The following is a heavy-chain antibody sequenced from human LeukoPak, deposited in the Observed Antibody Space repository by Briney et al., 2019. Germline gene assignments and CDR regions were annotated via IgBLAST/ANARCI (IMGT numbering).Heavy chain of an antibody. CDR3: ARGKRDYYGSGSYEAFDI. CDR1: GGSISSYY. CDR2: IYYSGST. V-gene: IGHV4-59*01. Sequence: SETLSLTCTVSGGSISSYYWSWIRQPPGKGLEWIGYIYYSGSTNYNPSLKSRVTISVDTSENQFSLKLSSVTAADTAVYYCARGKRDYYGSGSYEAFDIWGQGTMVTVSS. J-gene: IGHJ3*02. D-gene: IGHD3-10*01.